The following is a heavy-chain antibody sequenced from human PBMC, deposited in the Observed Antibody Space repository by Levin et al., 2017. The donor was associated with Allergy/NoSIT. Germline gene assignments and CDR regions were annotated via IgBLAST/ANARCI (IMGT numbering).Heavy chain of an antibody. V-gene: IGHV4-39*01. Sequence: PSETLSLTCTVFGGSISSSSYYWGWIRQPPGKGLEWIGSIYYSGSTYYNPSLKSRVTISVDTSKNQFSLKLSSVTAADTAVYYCARGGRGSYTVTPNDAFDSWGQGTMVTVSS. CDR2: IYYSGST. D-gene: IGHD4-17*01. CDR3: ARGGRGSYTVTPNDAFDS. CDR1: GGSISSSSYY. J-gene: IGHJ3*02.